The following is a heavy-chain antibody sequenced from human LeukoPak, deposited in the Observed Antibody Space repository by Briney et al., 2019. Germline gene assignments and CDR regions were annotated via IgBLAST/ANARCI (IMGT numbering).Heavy chain of an antibody. CDR2: IYHSGST. Sequence: PSGTLSLTCAVSGGSMSSTKWWSWVHQPPGKGLEWIGEIYHSGSTYYNPSLKSRVTISVDTSKNQFSLKLSSVTATDTAVYYCARHFGYYDFWSGYTDYWGQGSLVTVSS. D-gene: IGHD3-3*01. J-gene: IGHJ4*02. CDR3: ARHFGYYDFWSGYTDY. V-gene: IGHV4-4*02. CDR1: GGSMSSTKW.